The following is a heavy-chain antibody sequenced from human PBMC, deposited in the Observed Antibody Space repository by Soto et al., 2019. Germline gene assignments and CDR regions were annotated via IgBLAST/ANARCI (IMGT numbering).Heavy chain of an antibody. J-gene: IGHJ6*02. CDR1: GYTFTSYD. D-gene: IGHD4-17*01. CDR2: MNPNSGNT. V-gene: IGHV1-8*01. CDR3: AKARYGDYGYSYYGMDF. Sequence: QVQLVQSGAEVKKPGASVKVSCKASGYTFTSYDINWVRQATGQGLEWMGWMNPNSGNTGYAQKFQGRVTMTRNTSKSTPYRGLRTLRSEDTAVYYWAKARYGDYGYSYYGMDFGGQGPTFTASS.